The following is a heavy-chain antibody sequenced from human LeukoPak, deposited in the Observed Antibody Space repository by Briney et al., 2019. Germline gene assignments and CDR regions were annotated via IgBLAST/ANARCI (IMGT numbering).Heavy chain of an antibody. CDR3: ARDNGLGSYHEFDY. J-gene: IGHJ4*02. CDR2: INPSGGST. Sequence: ASVKVSCKAFGYTFTSNYMHWVRQAPGQGPEWMGIINPSGGSTSYAQKFQGRVTMTRDMSTSTVYMELSSLRSEDTAVYYCARDNGLGSYHEFDYWGQGTLVTVSS. D-gene: IGHD5-18*01. V-gene: IGHV1-46*01. CDR1: GYTFTSNY.